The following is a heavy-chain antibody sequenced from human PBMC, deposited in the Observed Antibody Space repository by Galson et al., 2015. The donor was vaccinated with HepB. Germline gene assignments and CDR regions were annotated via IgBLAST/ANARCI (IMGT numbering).Heavy chain of an antibody. J-gene: IGHJ4*02. D-gene: IGHD3-10*01. CDR3: ARETGFGELLYYFDY. V-gene: IGHV3-33*01. Sequence: SLRLSCAASGFTFSSYGMHWVRQAPGKGLEWVAVIWYDGSNKYYADSVKGRFTISRDNSKNTLYLQMNSLRAEDTAVYYCARETGFGELLYYFDYWGQGTLVTVSS. CDR1: GFTFSSYG. CDR2: IWYDGSNK.